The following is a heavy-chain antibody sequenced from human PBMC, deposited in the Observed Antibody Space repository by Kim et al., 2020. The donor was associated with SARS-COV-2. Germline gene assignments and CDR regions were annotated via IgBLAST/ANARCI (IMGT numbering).Heavy chain of an antibody. CDR3: ARDRYYYDSSGYYHPDY. V-gene: IGHV3-33*01. D-gene: IGHD3-22*01. CDR2: IWYDGSNK. CDR1: GFTFSSYG. Sequence: GGSLRLSCAASGFTFSSYGMHWVRQAPGKGLEWVAVIWYDGSNKYYADSVKGRFTISRDNSKNTLYLQMNSLRAEDTAVYYCARDRYYYDSSGYYHPDYWGQGTLVTVSS. J-gene: IGHJ4*02.